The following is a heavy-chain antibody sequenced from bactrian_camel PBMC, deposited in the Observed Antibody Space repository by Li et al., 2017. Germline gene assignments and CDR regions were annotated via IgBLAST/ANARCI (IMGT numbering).Heavy chain of an antibody. J-gene: IGHJ4*01. CDR2: VYVDGRGT. V-gene: IGHV3S7*01. Sequence: VQLVESGGGSVQAGGSLVLSCTASGFAVGDSDMGWYRQAPGKGLEWVSAVYVDGRGTGYADSVKGRFTISRDNAKTTVYLQMNSLNSEDTAMYYCAADVGGYSRYTWTSPARYSYWGQGTQVTVS. D-gene: IGHD3*01. CDR1: GFAVGDSD. CDR3: AADVGGYSRYTWTSPARYSY.